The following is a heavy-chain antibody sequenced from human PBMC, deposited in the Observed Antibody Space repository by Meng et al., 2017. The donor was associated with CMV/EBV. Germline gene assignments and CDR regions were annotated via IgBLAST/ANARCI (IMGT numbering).Heavy chain of an antibody. CDR3: ARDSGRGYCSGGSCYNPD. CDR2: IKQDGSEK. V-gene: IGHV3-7*01. Sequence: ETLSLTCAASGFTFSSYWMSWVRQAPGKGLEWVANIKQDGSEKYYVDSVKGRFTISRDNAKNSLYLQMNSLRAEDTAVYYCARDSGRGYCSGGSCYNPDWGQGTTVTVSS. CDR1: GFTFSSYW. J-gene: IGHJ6*02. D-gene: IGHD2-15*01.